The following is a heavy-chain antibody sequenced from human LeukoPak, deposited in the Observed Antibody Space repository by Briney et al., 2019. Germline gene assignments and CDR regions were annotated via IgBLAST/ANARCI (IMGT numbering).Heavy chain of an antibody. Sequence: ASVKVSCKASGYTFTNYGISWVRQAPGQGLEWMGWISGYNGKTKYAQKLQGRVTMTTDTSTSTAYMELRSLRSDDTAVYYCARMAYDILTVYFQPNCFAPGGKETLVIVSS. D-gene: IGHD3-9*01. J-gene: IGHJ5*02. CDR2: ISGYNGKT. CDR3: ARMAYDILTVYFQPNCFAP. V-gene: IGHV1-18*01. CDR1: GYTFTNYG.